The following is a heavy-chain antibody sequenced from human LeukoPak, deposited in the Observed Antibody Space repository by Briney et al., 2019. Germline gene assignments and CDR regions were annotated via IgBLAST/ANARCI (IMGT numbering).Heavy chain of an antibody. CDR3: ARGDSSSWYRVTVYYGMDV. CDR2: ISSSSSYI. CDR1: GFTFSSYS. V-gene: IGHV3-21*01. D-gene: IGHD6-13*01. J-gene: IGHJ6*02. Sequence: GGSLRLSCAASGFTFSSYSMNWVRQAPGKGLEWVSSISSSSSYIYYADSVKGRFTISRDNAKNSLYLQMNSLRAEDTAVYYCARGDSSSWYRVTVYYGMDVWGQGTTVTVSS.